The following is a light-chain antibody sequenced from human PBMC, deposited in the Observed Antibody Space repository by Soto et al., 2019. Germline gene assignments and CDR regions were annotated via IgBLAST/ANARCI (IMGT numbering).Light chain of an antibody. CDR2: TAS. CDR1: QSISSW. V-gene: IGKV1-5*03. CDR3: QEYNSDSGLT. Sequence: DLQMTQSPSTLSASVEDRVTITCRASQSISSWLAWYQQKPGKAPKLLIYTASNLKSGVPSRFSGSGSGTEFTLTISTLQPDDFATYYCQEYNSDSGLTFGGGTKVEIK. J-gene: IGKJ4*01.